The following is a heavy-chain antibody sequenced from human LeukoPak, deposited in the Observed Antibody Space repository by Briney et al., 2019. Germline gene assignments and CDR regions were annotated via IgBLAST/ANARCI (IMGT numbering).Heavy chain of an antibody. CDR3: AKVRPLERRRGGGYYFDY. CDR1: GLTFSSYA. CDR2: ISGSGGST. D-gene: IGHD1-1*01. Sequence: GGSLRLSCAASGLTFSSYAMSWVRQAPGKGLEWVSAISGSGGSTYYADSVKGRFTISRDNSKNTLYLQMNSLRAEDTAVYYCAKVRPLERRRGGGYYFDYWGQGSLVTVSS. V-gene: IGHV3-23*01. J-gene: IGHJ4*02.